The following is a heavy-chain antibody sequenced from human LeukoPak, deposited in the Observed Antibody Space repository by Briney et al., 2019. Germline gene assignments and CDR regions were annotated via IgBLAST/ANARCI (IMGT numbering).Heavy chain of an antibody. J-gene: IGHJ5*02. V-gene: IGHV4-4*07. Sequence: SETLSLTCSVSGASISDYYWTWIRQPAGKGLEWIGHIYTRGDINYNPSLKSRVSMSADRSKNQVSLTLISVTAADTAVYYSAREGLPAAADAWGQGTLVTVSS. D-gene: IGHD2-2*01. CDR3: AREGLPAAADA. CDR2: IYTRGDI. CDR1: GASISDYY.